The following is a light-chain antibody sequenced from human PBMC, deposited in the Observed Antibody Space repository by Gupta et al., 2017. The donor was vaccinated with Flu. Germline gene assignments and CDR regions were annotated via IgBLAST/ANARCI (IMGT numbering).Light chain of an antibody. CDR1: QSVLYSSNNKNY. V-gene: IGKV4-1*01. CDR3: QQYYSTPYT. Sequence: DIVMTQSPDSLAVFLGERATINCKSSQSVLYSSNNKNYLAWYQQKPGQPPKLLIYWASTRESGVPDRFSGSGSGTDFTLTISSLQAEDAAVYYCQQYYSTPYTFGQGTKLEIK. J-gene: IGKJ2*01. CDR2: WAS.